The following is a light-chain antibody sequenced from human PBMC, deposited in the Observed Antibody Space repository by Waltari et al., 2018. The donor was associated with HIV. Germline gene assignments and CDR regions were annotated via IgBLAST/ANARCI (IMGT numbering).Light chain of an antibody. V-gene: IGKV1-39*01. CDR1: QSISSY. CDR3: QQTYSTPGT. J-gene: IGKJ2*01. CDR2: AAS. Sequence: DIQMTQSPSSLSASVGDSVTITCRASQSISSYFNWYQQKAGKAPKLLIYAASSLQSGVTLRFSGSGSGTDFTLTISSLQPEDFATYYCQQTYSTPGTFGQGTKLEIK.